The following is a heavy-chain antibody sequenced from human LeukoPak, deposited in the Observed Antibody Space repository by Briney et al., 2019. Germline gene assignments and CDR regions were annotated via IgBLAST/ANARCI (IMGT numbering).Heavy chain of an antibody. V-gene: IGHV3-48*03. CDR3: AREWHNFFDY. J-gene: IGHJ4*02. Sequence: GGSLRLSCAASGFTFSSYEMNWVRQAPGKGLEWVSYISSSGSTIYYADSVKGRFTISRDNAKNSLYLQMNSLIAEDTAVYYCAREWHNFFDYWGQGTLVTVSS. CDR1: GFTFSSYE. D-gene: IGHD5-12*01. CDR2: ISSSGSTI.